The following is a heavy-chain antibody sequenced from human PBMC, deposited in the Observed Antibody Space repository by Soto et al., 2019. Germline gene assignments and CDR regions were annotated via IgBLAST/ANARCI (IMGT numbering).Heavy chain of an antibody. CDR2: IYYSGST. CDR1: GGSIRSLGDS. D-gene: IGHD2-21*01. CDR3: AGALPCHPGAFDI. Sequence: SQTLSLTCTVAGGSIRSLGDSWTCIRQNPGKGLEWIGYIYYSGSTYYKPSLKSRVTISVDTSKNQLSLKLSSVTAADTVLYYCAGALPCHPGAFDIWGQGKTVTVS. V-gene: IGHV4-31*03. J-gene: IGHJ3*02.